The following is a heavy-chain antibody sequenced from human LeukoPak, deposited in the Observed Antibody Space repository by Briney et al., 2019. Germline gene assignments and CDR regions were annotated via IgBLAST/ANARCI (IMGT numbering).Heavy chain of an antibody. CDR2: ISYDGSNK. V-gene: IGHV3-30-3*01. D-gene: IGHD3-3*01. Sequence: PGGSLRLSCAASGFTFSSYAMHWVRQAPGKGLEWEAVISYDGSNKYYADSVKGRFTISRDNAKNSLYLQMNSLRAEDTAVYYCARGDYYTFDYWGQGTLVTVSS. CDR3: ARGDYYTFDY. J-gene: IGHJ4*02. CDR1: GFTFSSYA.